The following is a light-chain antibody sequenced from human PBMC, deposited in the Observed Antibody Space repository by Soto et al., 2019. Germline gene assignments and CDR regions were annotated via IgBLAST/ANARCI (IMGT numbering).Light chain of an antibody. CDR2: DAS. CDR3: QQFSSYPLT. J-gene: IGKJ4*01. Sequence: FVLTQSPGTLSFSPGERATLSCRSSQTVRNNYLAWYQQKPGQAPRLLIYDASSRATGIPDRFSGGGSGTDFTLTISRLEPEDFAVYYCQQFSSYPLTFGGGTKVDTK. CDR1: QTVRNNY. V-gene: IGKV3-20*01.